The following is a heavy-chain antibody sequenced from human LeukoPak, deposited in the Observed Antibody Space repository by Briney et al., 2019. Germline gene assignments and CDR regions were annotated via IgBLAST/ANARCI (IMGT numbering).Heavy chain of an antibody. V-gene: IGHV3-48*01. CDR1: GFTFSRYS. J-gene: IGHJ4*02. D-gene: IGHD5-24*01. CDR3: ARDQGGYNYGRGYFDY. Sequence: PGGSLRLSCAASGFTFSRYSMNWVRQAPGKGLEWVSYISGSGNTIHYADSVKGRLTISRDNAKNSLFLQMNSLRVEDTSVFYCARDQGGYNYGRGYFDYWGRGTLVTVSS. CDR2: ISGSGNTI.